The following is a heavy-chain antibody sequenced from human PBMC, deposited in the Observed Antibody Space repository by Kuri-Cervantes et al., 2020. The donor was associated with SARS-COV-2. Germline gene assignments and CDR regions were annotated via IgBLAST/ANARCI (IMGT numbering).Heavy chain of an antibody. D-gene: IGHD3-10*02. CDR2: ITWDGYNA. CDR3: AKVFGVGSNIKYFDY. V-gene: IGHV3-43D*03. CDR1: GFTFDDYA. J-gene: IGHJ4*02. Sequence: ETLSLTCAASGFTFDDYAMHWVRQPPGKGLEWVSCITWDGYNAFYADSVKGRFTMSRDSSKNSLYLQMNSLRVEDTALYYCAKVFGVGSNIKYFDYWGQGTVVTVSS.